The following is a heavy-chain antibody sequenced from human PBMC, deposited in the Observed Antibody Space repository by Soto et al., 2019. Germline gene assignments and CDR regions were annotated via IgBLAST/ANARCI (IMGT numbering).Heavy chain of an antibody. CDR3: AKNCGGDCYTNFDF. V-gene: IGHV3-23*01. Sequence: GSLRLSCAASGFTFSSYAMSWVRQTPGMGLEWVSAIGGSGGTTYYADSVKGRFTISRDNSKNTLYLQMNSLRAEDTAVYYCAKNCGGDCYTNFDFWGQGTLVTVSS. J-gene: IGHJ4*02. CDR2: IGGSGGTT. D-gene: IGHD2-21*02. CDR1: GFTFSSYA.